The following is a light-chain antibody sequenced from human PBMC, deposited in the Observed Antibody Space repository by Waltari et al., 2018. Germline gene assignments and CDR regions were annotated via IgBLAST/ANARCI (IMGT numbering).Light chain of an antibody. CDR3: HQYNNWPPFT. CDR1: QSVGTN. Sequence: ETVMTQTPTTLPVSQGEGVTLSCRASQSVGTNLAWHQHKPGQAPRLLIYGASTRAAGIPVRFSGSGSGTEFTLTISGLQSEDFAVYYCHQYNNWPPFTFGPGTKVDI. J-gene: IGKJ3*01. CDR2: GAS. V-gene: IGKV3-15*01.